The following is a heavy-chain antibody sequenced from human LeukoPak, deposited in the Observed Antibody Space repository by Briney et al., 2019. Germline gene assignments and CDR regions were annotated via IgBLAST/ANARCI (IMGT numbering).Heavy chain of an antibody. Sequence: SETLSLTCTVSGGSFSGSNYFWGWIRQPPGKGLEWIGSIYYSGSTYYNPSLKSRVTISVDTSKNQFSLKLSSVTAADTAVYYCARRSLGGVIYDYWGQGTLVTVSS. V-gene: IGHV4-39*01. J-gene: IGHJ4*02. CDR3: ARRSLGGVIYDY. D-gene: IGHD3-10*01. CDR2: IYYSGST. CDR1: GGSFSGSNYF.